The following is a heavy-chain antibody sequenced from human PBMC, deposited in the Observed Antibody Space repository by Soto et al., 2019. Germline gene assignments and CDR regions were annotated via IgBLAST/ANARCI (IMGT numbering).Heavy chain of an antibody. D-gene: IGHD1-26*01. J-gene: IGHJ5*02. Sequence: QVQLVQAGAEVKKPVASVQVSCKASGYTFTTHGISWVRHAPGQGLEWMGWVSGDNGHTNYAQRLQGRVTMTTDTSTDKAYMDRSRLRCDDTVVYCCARDVGYSRSGTGCREWFDPWGQGALVTVSS. CDR1: GYTFTTHG. CDR3: ARDVGYSRSGTGCREWFDP. V-gene: IGHV1-18*01. CDR2: VSGDNGHT.